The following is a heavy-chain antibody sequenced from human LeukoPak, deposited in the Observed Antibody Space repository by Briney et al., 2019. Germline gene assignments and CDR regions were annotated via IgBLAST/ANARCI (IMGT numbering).Heavy chain of an antibody. V-gene: IGHV3-23*01. J-gene: IGHJ6*03. CDR3: AKRRGLELLYYYYMDV. CDR2: ISGSGGST. D-gene: IGHD1-26*01. Sequence: GRSLRLSCAAYRLTLSSYAMSCVRQAQGKGLEWVSSISGSGGSTYYADSVKGRFTISRDNSNNTPYLQMNSLRAEDTAVYYCAKRRGLELLYYYYMDVWGKGTTVTASS. CDR1: RLTLSSYA.